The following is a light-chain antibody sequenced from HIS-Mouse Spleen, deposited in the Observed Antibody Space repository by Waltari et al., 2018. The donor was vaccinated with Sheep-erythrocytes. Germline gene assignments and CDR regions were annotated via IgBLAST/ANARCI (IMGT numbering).Light chain of an antibody. CDR2: SNN. CDR3: AAWDDSLNGYV. CDR1: SSNIGSNT. J-gene: IGLJ1*01. Sequence: QSVLTQPPSASGTPGQRVTISCSGSSSNIGSNTVNWYQHLPGTAPKLLIYSNNPRPSGVPDRFSGSKSGTSASLAIIGLQSEDEADYYCAAWDDSLNGYVFGTGTKVTVL. V-gene: IGLV1-44*01.